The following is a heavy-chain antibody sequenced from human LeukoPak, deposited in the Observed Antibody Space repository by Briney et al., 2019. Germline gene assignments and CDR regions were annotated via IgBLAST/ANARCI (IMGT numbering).Heavy chain of an antibody. CDR3: AKDRYYGSSKRDAFDI. CDR1: GFTFSNYA. CDR2: ISDGGYNT. Sequence: GGSLRLSCVASGFTFSNYAMSWVRQPPGKGLEWVSGISDGGYNTYYADSVRGRFTISRDKSKNTLYLQMDSLRAEDTAVYYCAKDRYYGSSKRDAFDIWGQGKKVTVSS. J-gene: IGHJ3*02. V-gene: IGHV3-23*01. D-gene: IGHD3-10*01.